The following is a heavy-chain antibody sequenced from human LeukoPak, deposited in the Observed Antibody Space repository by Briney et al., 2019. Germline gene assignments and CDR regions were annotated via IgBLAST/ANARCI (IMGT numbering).Heavy chain of an antibody. CDR3: ARDRWLDY. D-gene: IGHD5-18*01. CDR2: IKHDGSEK. CDR1: GFTFSNYW. V-gene: IGHV3-7*04. J-gene: IGHJ4*02. Sequence: GGSLRLSCAASGFTFSNYWMTWVRQAPGKGLEWVVNIKHDGSEKYYVDSVKGRFTISRDNAKNSLYLQMNSLRAEDTAVYYCARDRWLDYWGQGTLVTVSS.